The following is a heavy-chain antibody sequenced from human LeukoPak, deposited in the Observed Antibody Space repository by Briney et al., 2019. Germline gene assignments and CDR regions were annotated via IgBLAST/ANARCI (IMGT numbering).Heavy chain of an antibody. Sequence: SETLSLTXTVSGXSISSYYWSWIRQPAGKGLEWIGRIYTSGSTNYNPSLKSRVTMSVDTSKNQFSLKLSSVAAADTAVYYCARVSGSSNPYYYYYMDVWGKGTTVTVSS. CDR3: ARVSGSSNPYYYYYMDV. J-gene: IGHJ6*03. V-gene: IGHV4-4*07. CDR2: IYTSGST. D-gene: IGHD6-19*01. CDR1: GXSISSYY.